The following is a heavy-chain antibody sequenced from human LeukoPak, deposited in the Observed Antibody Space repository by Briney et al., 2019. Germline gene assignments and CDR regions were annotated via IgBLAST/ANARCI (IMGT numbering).Heavy chain of an antibody. V-gene: IGHV1-24*01. CDR2: FDPEDGET. CDR1: GYTLTELS. J-gene: IGHJ4*02. D-gene: IGHD2-2*01. CDR3: ATVLHYTSCYRD. Sequence: ASVKVSCKVSGYTLTELSMHWVRQAPGKGLEWTGGFDPEDGETIYAQKFQGRVTMTEDTSTDTAYMELSSLRSEDTAVYYCATVLHYTSCYRDWGQGTLVTVSS.